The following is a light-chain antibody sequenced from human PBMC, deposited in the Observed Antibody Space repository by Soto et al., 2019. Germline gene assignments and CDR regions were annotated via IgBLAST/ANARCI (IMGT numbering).Light chain of an antibody. CDR1: QSISSW. V-gene: IGKV1-5*03. J-gene: IGKJ1*01. CDR2: KAS. Sequence: DIQMTQSPSTLSASVGDRVTITCRASQSISSWLAWYQQKPGKAPKLLIYKASSLESGVPSRFSGSGSGTEFTLTISSLQPDDFATYYCQQSNNYPWTFGQGTKVDIK. CDR3: QQSNNYPWT.